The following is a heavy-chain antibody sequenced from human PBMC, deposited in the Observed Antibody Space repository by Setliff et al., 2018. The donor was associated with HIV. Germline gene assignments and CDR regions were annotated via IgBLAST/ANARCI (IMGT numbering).Heavy chain of an antibody. Sequence: GESLKISCAASGFTSTDFGMHWVRQASGKGLEWVAFIHYDGNNKLYSDSVKGRFTISRDKSTNTLYLQMNSMRLEDTAVYYCAKEGTSGWVLIDYWGQGTLVTVSS. CDR3: AKEGTSGWVLIDY. V-gene: IGHV3-30*02. CDR2: IHYDGNNK. J-gene: IGHJ4*02. CDR1: GFTSTDFG. D-gene: IGHD2-2*01.